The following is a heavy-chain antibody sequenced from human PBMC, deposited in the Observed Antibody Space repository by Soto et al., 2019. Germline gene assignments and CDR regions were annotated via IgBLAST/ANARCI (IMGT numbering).Heavy chain of an antibody. CDR1: GGSIISCGYS. CDR3: ARVPLY. J-gene: IGHJ4*02. CDR2: IYHSGST. Sequence: SETLSLTCAVSGGSIISCGYSWSWIRQPPGKGLEWIGYIYHSGSTYYNPSLKSRVTISVDRSKNQFSLKLSSVTAADTAVYYCARVPLYWGQGTLVTVSS. V-gene: IGHV4-30-2*01.